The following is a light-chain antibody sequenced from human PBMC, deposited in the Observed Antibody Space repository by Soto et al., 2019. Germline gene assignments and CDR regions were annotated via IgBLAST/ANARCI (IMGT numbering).Light chain of an antibody. V-gene: IGLV4-69*01. J-gene: IGLJ2*01. CDR3: QTWGTGIVL. CDR1: SGHSDYA. CDR2: LYSDGSH. Sequence: QLVLTQSPSASASLGASVKLTCTLSSGHSDYAIAWHQQQPDKGPRYLMKLYSDGSHTKGDGIPDRFSGSSSGAERYLTISRLQSEDEADYYCQTWGTGIVLFGGGTKLTVL.